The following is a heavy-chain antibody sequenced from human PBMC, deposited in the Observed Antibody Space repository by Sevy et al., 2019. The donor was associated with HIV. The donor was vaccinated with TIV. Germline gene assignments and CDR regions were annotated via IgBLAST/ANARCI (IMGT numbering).Heavy chain of an antibody. D-gene: IGHD1-7*01. CDR1: GFTFSSHW. V-gene: IGHV3-7*01. Sequence: GGSLRLSCVGSGFTFSSHWMSWVRQAPGTGLEWVATIKPDGREKNYADFVKGRFTIYRDNAKNSLYLQMNSLRVEDTAVYDCARDLNLAHDYWGQGTLVTVSS. CDR2: IKPDGREK. J-gene: IGHJ4*02. CDR3: ARDLNLAHDY.